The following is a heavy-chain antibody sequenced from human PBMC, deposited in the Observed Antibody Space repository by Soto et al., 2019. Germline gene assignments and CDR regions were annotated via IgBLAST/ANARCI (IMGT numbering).Heavy chain of an antibody. J-gene: IGHJ6*02. Sequence: GGSLRLSCAASGFTFSSYWMSWVRQAPGKGLEWVANIKQDGSEKYYVDSVKGRFTISRDNSKNTLYLQMNSLRAEDTAVYYCARDDYSPYYYYGMDVWGQGTTVTVSS. D-gene: IGHD4-4*01. CDR1: GFTFSSYW. V-gene: IGHV3-7*01. CDR2: IKQDGSEK. CDR3: ARDDYSPYYYYGMDV.